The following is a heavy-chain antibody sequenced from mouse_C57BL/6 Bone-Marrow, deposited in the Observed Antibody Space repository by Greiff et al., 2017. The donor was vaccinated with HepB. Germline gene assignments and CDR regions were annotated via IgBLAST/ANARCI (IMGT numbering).Heavy chain of an antibody. Sequence: VKLVESGPGLVAPSQSLSITCTVSGFSLTSYGIHWVRQPPGKGLEWLVVIWSDGSTTYNSALKSRLSISKDNSKSQVFLKMNSLQTDDTAMYYCARHQLGRGYFDVWGTGTTVTVSS. CDR2: IWSDGST. J-gene: IGHJ1*03. CDR1: GFSLTSYG. V-gene: IGHV2-6-1*01. CDR3: ARHQLGRGYFDV. D-gene: IGHD4-1*02.